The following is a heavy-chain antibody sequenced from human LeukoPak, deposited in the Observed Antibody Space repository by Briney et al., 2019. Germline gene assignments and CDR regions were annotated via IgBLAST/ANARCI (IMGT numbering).Heavy chain of an antibody. V-gene: IGHV5-51*01. Sequence: GESLKISCKGSGYNFPNYWIGWVRQMPGKGLELMGIIYPGDSDTRYSPSFEGQVTISADKSISTTYLQWSSLKASDTAMYYCASSGGYEDYYYYGMDVWGQGTTVTVSS. D-gene: IGHD5-12*01. CDR2: IYPGDSDT. CDR1: GYNFPNYW. J-gene: IGHJ6*02. CDR3: ASSGGYEDYYYYGMDV.